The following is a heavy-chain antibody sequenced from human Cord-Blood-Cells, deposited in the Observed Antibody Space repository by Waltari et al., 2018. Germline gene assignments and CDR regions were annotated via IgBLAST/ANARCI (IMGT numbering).Heavy chain of an antibody. J-gene: IGHJ5*02. CDR2: IYHSGGT. CDR1: GYSISSGYY. Sequence: QVQLQESGPGLVKPSETLSLTCAVSGYSISSGYYWGWIRQPPGKGLEWIGSIYHSGGTYYNPSLKSRVTISVDTSKNQFSLKLSSVTAADTAVYYCARGLNWFDPWGQGTLVTVSS. CDR3: ARGLNWFDP. V-gene: IGHV4-38-2*01.